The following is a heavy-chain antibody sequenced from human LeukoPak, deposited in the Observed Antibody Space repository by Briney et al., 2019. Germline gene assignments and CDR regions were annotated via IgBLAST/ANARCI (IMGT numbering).Heavy chain of an antibody. V-gene: IGHV3-21*01. J-gene: IGHJ3*02. CDR1: GFTFSSYS. Sequence: GGSLRLSCAASGFTFSSYSMNWVRQAPGKGLEWVSSISSSSSYIYYADSVKGRFTISRDNAKNSLYLQMNSLRAEDTAVYYCARPRERPEITIFGAGDAFDIWGQGTMVTVSS. CDR2: ISSSSSYI. CDR3: ARPRERPEITIFGAGDAFDI. D-gene: IGHD3-3*01.